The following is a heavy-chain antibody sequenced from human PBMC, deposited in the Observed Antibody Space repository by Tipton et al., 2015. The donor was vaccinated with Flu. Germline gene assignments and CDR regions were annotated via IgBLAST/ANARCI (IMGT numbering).Heavy chain of an antibody. CDR1: GYSISSGYY. CDR3: AKDLVVIVPAASWFDP. Sequence: TLSLTCTVSGYSISSGYYWGWIRQPPGKGLEWIGSIYHSGSTYYNPSLKSRVTISVDTSKNQFSLKLSSVTAADTAVYYCAKDLVVIVPAASWFDPWGQGPLVTVSS. CDR2: IYHSGST. J-gene: IGHJ5*02. D-gene: IGHD2-2*01. V-gene: IGHV4-38-2*02.